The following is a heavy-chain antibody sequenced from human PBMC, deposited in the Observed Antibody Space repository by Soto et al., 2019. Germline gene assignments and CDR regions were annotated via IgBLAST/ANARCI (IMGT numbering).Heavy chain of an antibody. J-gene: IGHJ6*02. D-gene: IGHD3-16*01. CDR2: ISAYNGNT. Sequence: ASVKVSCKASGYTFTSYGISWVRQAPGQVLEWMGWISAYNGNTNYAQKLQGRVTMTTDTSTSTAYMELRSLRSDDTAVYYCARGSPLGYYYYYGMDVWGQGTKATVSS. CDR1: GYTFTSYG. CDR3: ARGSPLGYYYYYGMDV. V-gene: IGHV1-18*04.